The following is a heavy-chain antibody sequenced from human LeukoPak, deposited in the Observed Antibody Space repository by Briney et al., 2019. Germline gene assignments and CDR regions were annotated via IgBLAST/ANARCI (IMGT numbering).Heavy chain of an antibody. V-gene: IGHV3-30*03. CDR3: VRDSSSWYYDY. Sequence: GGSLRLSCAASGFTFSSYGMHWVRQAPGKGLEWVAVISYDGSNKYYAGSVKGRFTISRDNAKSTLYLQMNSLRVEDTAVYYCVRDSSSWYYDYWGQGTLVTVSS. CDR1: GFTFSSYG. CDR2: ISYDGSNK. D-gene: IGHD6-13*01. J-gene: IGHJ4*02.